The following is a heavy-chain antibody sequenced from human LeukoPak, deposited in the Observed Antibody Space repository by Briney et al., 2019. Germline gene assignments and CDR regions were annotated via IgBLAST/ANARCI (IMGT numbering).Heavy chain of an antibody. CDR3: ARDGVVVVPAGYFYYHMDV. CDR1: GFTFSSYA. D-gene: IGHD2-2*01. J-gene: IGHJ6*03. CDR2: LSYDGSNK. Sequence: GGSLRLSCAASGFTFSSYAMHWVRQAPGKGLEWVAVLSYDGSNKYYADSVKGRFTISRDNSKNTLYLEMNSLTAEDTAVYYCARDGVVVVPAGYFYYHMDVWGKGTTVTVSS. V-gene: IGHV3-30-3*01.